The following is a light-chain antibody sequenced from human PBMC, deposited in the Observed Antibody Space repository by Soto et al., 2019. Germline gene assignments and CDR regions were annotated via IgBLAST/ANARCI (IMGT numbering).Light chain of an antibody. CDR1: QTISSW. J-gene: IGKJ5*01. V-gene: IGKV1-5*03. CDR2: KAS. Sequence: DIQMTQSPSTLSGSVGDRVTITCRASQTISSWLAWYQQKPGKAPKLLIYKASTLKSGVPSRFSGNGSGTEFTLTISSPQPDDFATYYCQQYNTYSTFGQGTRLEIK. CDR3: QQYNTYST.